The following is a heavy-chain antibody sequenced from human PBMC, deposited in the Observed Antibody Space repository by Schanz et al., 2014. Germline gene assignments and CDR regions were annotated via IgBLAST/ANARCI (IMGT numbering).Heavy chain of an antibody. CDR3: VRVPSRDVSFDL. CDR2: IRPDNGHT. J-gene: IGHJ2*01. D-gene: IGHD3-16*01. V-gene: IGHV1-18*01. Sequence: QGQLVQSGPEVKEPGASVKVSCKASGYTFTDYGLSWVRQAPGQGLEWLGWIRPDNGHTTYSQKVRDRVIFTTDTAANTAYMELRSLRSDDTAHYYCVRVPSRDVSFDLWGRGTLVTVSS. CDR1: GYTFTDYG.